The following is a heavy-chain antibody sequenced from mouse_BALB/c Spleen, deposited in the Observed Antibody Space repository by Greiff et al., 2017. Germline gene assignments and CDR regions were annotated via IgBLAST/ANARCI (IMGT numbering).Heavy chain of an antibody. CDR3: ARWYDWFAY. D-gene: IGHD2-14*01. CDR2: ISSGGSYT. V-gene: IGHV5-6*01. Sequence: EVMLVESGGDLVKPGGSLKLSCAASGFTFSSYGMSWVRQTPDKRLEWVATISSGGSYTYYPDSVKGRFTISRDNAKNTLYLQMSSLKSEDTAMYYCARWYDWFAYWGQGTLVTVSA. CDR1: GFTFSSYG. J-gene: IGHJ3*01.